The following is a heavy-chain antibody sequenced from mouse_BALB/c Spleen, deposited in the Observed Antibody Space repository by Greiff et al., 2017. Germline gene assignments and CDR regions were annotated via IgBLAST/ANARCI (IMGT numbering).Heavy chain of an antibody. CDR3: ARGAYFYAMDY. J-gene: IGHJ4*01. V-gene: IGHV3-8*02. D-gene: IGHD6-5*01. CDR2: LSYSVST. CDR1: GAPITSGN. Sequence: EVQVVESGPSLVKPSQTLSLPCSVTGAPITSGNWNWIRKFPGNNLEYMGYLSYSVSTYYNQSLKSRISITRDTSNNQYYLQLNSVTTEDTATYYCARGAYFYAMDYWGQGTSVTVSS.